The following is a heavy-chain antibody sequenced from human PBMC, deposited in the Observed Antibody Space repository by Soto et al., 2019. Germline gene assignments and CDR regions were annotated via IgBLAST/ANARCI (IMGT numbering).Heavy chain of an antibody. CDR1: GYTLTSYY. V-gene: IGHV1-46*01. CDR3: ARGWNSGRLDP. D-gene: IGHD3-10*01. Sequence: QVLLVQPGAEVKKPGASVKVSCKASGYTLTSYYMHWVQQATGQGLDWMGVINPHGGSTGYAKKFQGRVTKTRDTSTSTVYIELSSLTSEDTAVFYCARGWNSGRLDPWGQGTLVTVSS. J-gene: IGHJ5*02. CDR2: INPHGGST.